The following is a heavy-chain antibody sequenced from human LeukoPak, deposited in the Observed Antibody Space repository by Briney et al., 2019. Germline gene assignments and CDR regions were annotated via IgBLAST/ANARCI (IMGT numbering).Heavy chain of an antibody. V-gene: IGHV4-61*02. J-gene: IGHJ3*02. Sequence: SETLSLTCTVSGGSISSGSYYWSWIRQPAGKGLEWIGRIYTSGSTNYNPSLKSRVTISVDTSKNQFSLKLSSVTAADTAVYYCARVTVDYYGSGRSHAFDIWGQGTMVTVSS. D-gene: IGHD3-10*01. CDR1: GGSISSGSYY. CDR2: IYTSGST. CDR3: ARVTVDYYGSGRSHAFDI.